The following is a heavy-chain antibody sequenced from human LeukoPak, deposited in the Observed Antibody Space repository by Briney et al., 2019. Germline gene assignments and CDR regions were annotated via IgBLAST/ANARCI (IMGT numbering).Heavy chain of an antibody. Sequence: PGGSLRLSCAASGFTFSSYWMHWVRQAPGKGLVSVSRINSDGSSTSYADSVKGRFTISRDNAKNTLYLQMNSLRAEDTAVYYCARHKVSEQPPTGWGQGTLVTVSS. V-gene: IGHV3-74*01. CDR3: ARHKVSEQPPTG. CDR1: GFTFSSYW. CDR2: INSDGSST. J-gene: IGHJ4*02.